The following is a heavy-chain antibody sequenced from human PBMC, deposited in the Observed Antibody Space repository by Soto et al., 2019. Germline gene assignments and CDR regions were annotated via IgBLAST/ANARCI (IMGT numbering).Heavy chain of an antibody. D-gene: IGHD6-6*01. CDR2: IKSKTDGGTT. CDR3: TTDKGGYGSSHPYYYYYGMDV. Sequence: EVPLVESGGGLVKPGGSLRLSCAASGLTFSNAWMNWVRQAPGKGLEWVGRIKSKTDGGTTDYAAPVKGRFTISRDDSKNTLYLQMNSLKTEDTAVYYCTTDKGGYGSSHPYYYYYGMDVRGQGTTVTVSS. J-gene: IGHJ6*02. CDR1: GLTFSNAW. V-gene: IGHV3-15*07.